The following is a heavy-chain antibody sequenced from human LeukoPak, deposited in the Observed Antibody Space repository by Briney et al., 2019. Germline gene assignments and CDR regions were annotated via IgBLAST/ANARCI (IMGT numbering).Heavy chain of an antibody. CDR2: ISTRSSYI. Sequence: GGSLKLSCAASGFSFSRNNMNWVRQAPGKGLEWVSSISTRSSYIYYADSVKGRFTISRDNAKNSLYLQMNSLRAEDAAVYYCARAGQYSSSWYETDVWGRGTTVTVSS. CDR1: GFSFSRNN. V-gene: IGHV3-21*01. D-gene: IGHD6-13*01. J-gene: IGHJ6*02. CDR3: ARAGQYSSSWYETDV.